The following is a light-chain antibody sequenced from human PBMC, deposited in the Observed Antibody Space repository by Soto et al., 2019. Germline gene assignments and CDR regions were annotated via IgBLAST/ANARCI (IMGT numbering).Light chain of an antibody. CDR3: QQRSNWPSIT. V-gene: IGKV3-11*01. Sequence: EIVLTQSPAPLSLSPGERATLSCRASQSVSSYLAWYQQKPGQAPRRLIYDASNRATGIPARFSGSGSGTDFTLTISSLEPEDFAVYYCQQRSNWPSITFGQGTRLEIK. J-gene: IGKJ5*01. CDR2: DAS. CDR1: QSVSSY.